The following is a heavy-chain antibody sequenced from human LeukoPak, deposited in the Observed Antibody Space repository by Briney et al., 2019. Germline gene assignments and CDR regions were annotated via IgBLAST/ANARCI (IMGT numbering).Heavy chain of an antibody. Sequence: KPSQTLSLTCTVSGGSISSYYWSWIRQPPGKGREWIGYIYYSGSTNYNPSLKSRVTISVDTSKNQFSLKLSSVTAADTAVYYCARDGGNPDYYYYYMDVWGKGTTVTVSS. D-gene: IGHD4-23*01. CDR3: ARDGGNPDYYYYYMDV. CDR2: IYYSGST. V-gene: IGHV4-59*01. J-gene: IGHJ6*03. CDR1: GGSISSYY.